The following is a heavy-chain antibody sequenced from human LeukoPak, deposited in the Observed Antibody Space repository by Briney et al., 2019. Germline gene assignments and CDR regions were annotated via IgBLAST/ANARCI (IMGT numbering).Heavy chain of an antibody. CDR2: VFYSGST. J-gene: IGHJ5*02. CDR1: GGSISSDDYY. Sequence: KPSETLSLTCTVSGGSISSDDYYWSWIRQPPGKGLEWIGYVFYSGSTYYNPSLKSRVTISVDRSKNQFSLNLRSVTAADAAVYYCARVTKPLVVVTAWGQGTLVTVSS. V-gene: IGHV4-30-4*01. CDR3: ARVTKPLVVVTA. D-gene: IGHD2-21*02.